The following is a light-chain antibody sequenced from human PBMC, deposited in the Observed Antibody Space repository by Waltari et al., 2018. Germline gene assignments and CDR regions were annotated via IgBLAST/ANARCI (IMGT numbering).Light chain of an antibody. CDR2: QDT. V-gene: IGLV3-1*01. J-gene: IGLJ1*01. CDR1: KLGDKY. CDR3: QAWDGSTCV. Sequence: SYDLTQPPSVSVSPGQTASITCSGDKLGDKYTFWYQQKPGQSPVLVIFQDTKRPSGIPARFSGSNSGNTATLTISGTQPMDEADYYCQAWDGSTCVFGTGTKVTVL.